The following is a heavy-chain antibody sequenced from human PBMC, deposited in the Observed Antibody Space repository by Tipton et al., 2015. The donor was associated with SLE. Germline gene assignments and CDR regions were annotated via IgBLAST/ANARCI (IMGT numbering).Heavy chain of an antibody. V-gene: IGHV4-30-4*01. CDR2: IYYNGST. Sequence: TLSLTCTVSGGSISSGYYYWTWIRQPPGKGLEWIGYIYYNGSTYYNPSLKTRVTISVDTSKNQFSLKLSSVTAADTAVYYCARVEERYYYDSSGYYLGAFDIWGQGTMVTVSS. J-gene: IGHJ3*02. CDR3: ARVEERYYYDSSGYYLGAFDI. CDR1: GGSISSGYYY. D-gene: IGHD3-22*01.